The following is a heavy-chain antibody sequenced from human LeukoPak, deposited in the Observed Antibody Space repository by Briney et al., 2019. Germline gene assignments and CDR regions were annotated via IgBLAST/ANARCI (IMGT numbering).Heavy chain of an antibody. Sequence: SETLSLTCTVSGDSINSLDLWSWVRQPPGKGLEWIGEMYLSGTTHSNPSVKSRVTISIDKSKNQFFLNLSSVTAADTAVYYCARAPRRFRGIIITPLYHFDYWGQGTLVTVSS. CDR2: MYLSGTT. CDR1: GDSINSLDL. D-gene: IGHD3-10*01. V-gene: IGHV4-4*02. CDR3: ARAPRRFRGIIITPLYHFDY. J-gene: IGHJ4*02.